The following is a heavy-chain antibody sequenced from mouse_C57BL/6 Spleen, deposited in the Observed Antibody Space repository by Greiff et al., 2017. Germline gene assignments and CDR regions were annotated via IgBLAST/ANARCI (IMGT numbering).Heavy chain of an antibody. CDR1: GYTFTSYW. J-gene: IGHJ2*01. Sequence: QVQLQQPGAELVMPGASVKLSCKASGYTFTSYWMHWVKQRPGQGLEWIGEIDPSDSYTNYNQKFKGKSTLTVDQSSSTAYMQLSSLTSEDSAVYYCARWTYYSNYSYYFDYWGQGTTLTVSS. D-gene: IGHD2-5*01. CDR2: IDPSDSYT. V-gene: IGHV1-69*01. CDR3: ARWTYYSNYSYYFDY.